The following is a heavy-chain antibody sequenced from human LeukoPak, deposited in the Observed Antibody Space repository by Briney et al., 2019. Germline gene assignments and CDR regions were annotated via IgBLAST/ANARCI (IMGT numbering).Heavy chain of an antibody. D-gene: IGHD6-6*01. CDR1: GGSFSGYY. CDR3: AREGAARRFDY. V-gene: IGHV4-34*01. CDR2: INHSGST. Sequence: SETLSLTCAVYGGSFSGYYWSWIRQPPGKGLEWIGEINHSGSTNYNPSLKSRVTTSVDTSKNQFSLKLSSVTAADTAVYYCAREGAARRFDYWGQGTLVTVSS. J-gene: IGHJ4*02.